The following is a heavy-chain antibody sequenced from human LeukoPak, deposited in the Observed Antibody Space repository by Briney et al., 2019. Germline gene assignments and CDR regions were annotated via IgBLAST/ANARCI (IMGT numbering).Heavy chain of an antibody. D-gene: IGHD1-26*01. CDR3: ARWIVGATLSFDY. CDR1: GGSISSSSYY. Sequence: SETLSLTCTVSGGSISSSSYYWGWIRQPPGKGLEWIGTIYYSGNTYYNPSLKSRVTMSVDTSKNQFSLKLNSVTAADTAVYYCARWIVGATLSFDYWGQGTLVTVSS. CDR2: IYYSGNT. J-gene: IGHJ4*02. V-gene: IGHV4-39*01.